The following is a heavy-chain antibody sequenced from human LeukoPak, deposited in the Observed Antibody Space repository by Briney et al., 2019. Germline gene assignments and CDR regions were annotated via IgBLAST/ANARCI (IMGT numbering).Heavy chain of an antibody. Sequence: SETLSLTCTVSGGSISSGDYYWSWIRQPPGKGLEWFWYIYYSGSTYYNPSLKSRVTISVDTSKNQFSLKLSSVTAADTAVYYCARPYYYDSSGYYRENHHAFDIWGQGTMVTVSS. V-gene: IGHV4-30-4*01. CDR3: ARPYYYDSSGYYRENHHAFDI. CDR2: IYYSGST. CDR1: GGSISSGDYY. J-gene: IGHJ3*02. D-gene: IGHD3-22*01.